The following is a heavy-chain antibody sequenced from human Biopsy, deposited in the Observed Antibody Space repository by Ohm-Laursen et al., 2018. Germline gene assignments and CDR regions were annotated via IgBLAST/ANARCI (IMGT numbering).Heavy chain of an antibody. J-gene: IGHJ4*02. V-gene: IGHV4-4*07. CDR3: ARGSLKMDY. CDR2: IFPTGIT. Sequence: SDTLSLTCTVSGTSLSNFYWSWIRQPAGKGLEWIGRIFPTGITNYNPSLKSRVTMSVDTSKNEFSLRLTSVTAADTAVYYRARGSLKMDYWGQGTLVTVSS. CDR1: GTSLSNFY. D-gene: IGHD3-9*01.